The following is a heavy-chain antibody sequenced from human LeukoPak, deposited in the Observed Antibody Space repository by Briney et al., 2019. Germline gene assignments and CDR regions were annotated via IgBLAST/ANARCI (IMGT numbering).Heavy chain of an antibody. CDR1: GYIFTKYV. Sequence: ASVKVSCKASGYIFTKYVVHWVRQAPGQRPEWMGWIKAGNGDTKYSQNFQDRLTITRDTSASTVYMELSSLTSEDTALYYCARDDCGDTCYPGGYWGRGTLVTVS. J-gene: IGHJ4*02. CDR2: IKAGNGDT. CDR3: ARDDCGDTCYPGGY. V-gene: IGHV1-3*01. D-gene: IGHD2-21*01.